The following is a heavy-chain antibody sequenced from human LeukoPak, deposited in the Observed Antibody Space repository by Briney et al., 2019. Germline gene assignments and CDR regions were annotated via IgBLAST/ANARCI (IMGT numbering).Heavy chain of an antibody. CDR1: GFTFRNYG. J-gene: IGHJ4*02. CDR3: ARDPGYNYGFDY. V-gene: IGHV3-30*02. Sequence: PGGSLRLSCAPSGFTFRNYGMHWVRQAPGKGLAWVAFIRNDGSNKYYADSVKGRFTISRDNSKNSLYLQMNSLRAEDTAVYYCARDPGYNYGFDYWGQGTLVTVSS. D-gene: IGHD5-18*01. CDR2: IRNDGSNK.